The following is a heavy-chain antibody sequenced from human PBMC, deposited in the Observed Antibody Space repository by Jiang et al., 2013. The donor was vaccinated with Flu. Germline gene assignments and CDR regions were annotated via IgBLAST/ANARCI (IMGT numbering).Heavy chain of an antibody. J-gene: IGHJ5*02. Sequence: KPTQTLTLTCTFSGFSLTTSGMCVSWFRQPPGKALEWLALIDWDDDKYYSTSLKTRLTISKDTSKNQVVLTMTNMDPVDTATYYCARIRRGSYYEKWFDPWGQGTPVTVSS. CDR2: IDWDDDK. V-gene: IGHV2-70*01. CDR3: ARIRRGSYYEKWFDP. CDR1: GFSLTTSGMC. D-gene: IGHD1-26*01.